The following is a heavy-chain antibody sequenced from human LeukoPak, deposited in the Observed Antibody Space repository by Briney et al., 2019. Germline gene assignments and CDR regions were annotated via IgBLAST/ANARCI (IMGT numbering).Heavy chain of an antibody. CDR1: GFTFSSYA. J-gene: IGHJ4*02. Sequence: GGSLRLSGSSSGFTFSSYAMSWVRQAPGKGLEWVSAISGSGGSTYYADSVKGRFTISRDNSKNTLYLQMNSLRAEDTAVYYCAKTPLYYDFWSGYYKRDYWGQGTLVTVSS. CDR2: ISGSGGST. V-gene: IGHV3-23*01. CDR3: AKTPLYYDFWSGYYKRDY. D-gene: IGHD3-3*01.